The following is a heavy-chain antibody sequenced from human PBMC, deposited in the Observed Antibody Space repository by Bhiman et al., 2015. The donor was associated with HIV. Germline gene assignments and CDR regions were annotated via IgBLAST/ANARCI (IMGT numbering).Heavy chain of an antibody. Sequence: EAQLVESGGGLVQPGESLRLSCAASGFTFGTYWMSWVRQAPGKGLEWVANINQDGSKKQYVESVVGRFTVSRDNARNSLFXQMNGLRAEDTAVYFCVRDHEDTWYYNTNALGDNWGQGTLVTVSS. V-gene: IGHV3-7*01. D-gene: IGHD2/OR15-2a*01. CDR1: GFTFGTYW. CDR3: VRDHEDTWYYNTNALGDN. J-gene: IGHJ4*02. CDR2: INQDGSKK.